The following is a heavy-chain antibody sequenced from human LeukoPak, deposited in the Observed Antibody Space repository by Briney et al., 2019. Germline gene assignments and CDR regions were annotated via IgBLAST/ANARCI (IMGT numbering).Heavy chain of an antibody. CDR2: INPSGGST. Sequence: ASVKVSCKASGYTFTSYGISWVRQAPGQGLEWMGIINPSGGSTSYAQKFQGRVTMTRDTSTSTVYMELSSLRSEDTAVYYCAREVRAGHDAFDIWGQGTMVTVSS. V-gene: IGHV1-46*01. J-gene: IGHJ3*02. CDR1: GYTFTSYG. CDR3: AREVRAGHDAFDI.